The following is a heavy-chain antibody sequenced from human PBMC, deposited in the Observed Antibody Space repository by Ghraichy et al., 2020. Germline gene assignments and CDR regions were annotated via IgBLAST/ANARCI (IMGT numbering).Heavy chain of an antibody. Sequence: GESLNISCAASGFTFSNYWMHWVRQAPGKGLVWVSRIDSDGSTTSYADSVKGRFTISRDNAKNTLYLQMNSLRAEDTALYYCARDPRYCGSTSCYSHFDYWGQGTLVTVSS. D-gene: IGHD2-2*01. CDR1: GFTFSNYW. J-gene: IGHJ4*02. CDR2: IDSDGSTT. V-gene: IGHV3-74*01. CDR3: ARDPRYCGSTSCYSHFDY.